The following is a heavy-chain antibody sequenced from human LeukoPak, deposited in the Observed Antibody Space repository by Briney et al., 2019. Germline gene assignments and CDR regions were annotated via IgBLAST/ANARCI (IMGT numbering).Heavy chain of an antibody. J-gene: IGHJ3*02. CDR3: AKDGGSYSGPFDI. CDR2: ISYDGSNK. D-gene: IGHD1-26*01. CDR1: GFTFSSYG. V-gene: IGHV3-30*18. Sequence: GGSLRLSCAASGFTFSSYGMHWVRQAPGKGLEWVAVISYDGSNKYYADSVKGRFTISRGNSKNTLYLQTNSLRAEDTAVYYCAKDGGSYSGPFDIWGQGTMVTVSS.